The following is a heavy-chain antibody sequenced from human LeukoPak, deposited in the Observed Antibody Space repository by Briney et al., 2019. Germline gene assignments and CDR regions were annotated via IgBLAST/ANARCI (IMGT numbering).Heavy chain of an antibody. Sequence: SVKVSCKASGGTFSSYAISRVRQAPGQGLEWMGRIIPIFGIANYAQKFQGRVTITADNSTSTAYMELRSLRSEDTAVYYCARNPTSSNTPPEYYYGMDVWGQGTTVTVYS. V-gene: IGHV1-69*04. J-gene: IGHJ6*02. D-gene: IGHD2/OR15-2a*01. CDR2: IIPIFGIA. CDR3: ARNPTSSNTPPEYYYGMDV. CDR1: GGTFSSYA.